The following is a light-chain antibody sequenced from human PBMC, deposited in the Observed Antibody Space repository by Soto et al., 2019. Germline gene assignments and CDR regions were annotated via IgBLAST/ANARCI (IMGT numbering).Light chain of an antibody. J-gene: IGLJ1*01. Sequence: SYELTQPPSVSVAPGRTARITCGGNNMGSKSVHWYQQKPGQAPVLVIYYDSDRPSGIPERFSGSKSGNTATLTIIRVEAGDEADYYCHVWDSSSDHYVFGTGTKLTVL. CDR1: NMGSKS. CDR3: HVWDSSSDHYV. V-gene: IGLV3-21*04. CDR2: YDS.